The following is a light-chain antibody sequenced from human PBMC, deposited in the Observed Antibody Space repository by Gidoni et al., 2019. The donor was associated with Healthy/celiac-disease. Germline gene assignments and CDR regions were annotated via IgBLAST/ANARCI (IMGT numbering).Light chain of an antibody. V-gene: IGKV1-9*01. J-gene: IGKJ3*01. Sequence: DIQLTQSPSLLSASVGDRVTITCRARQGISSSSAWYQQQPGKAPKLLIYAASALQSGVPSRFSGSGSGTEFALTISSLQPEDFATYYCQRLNSYPSLFTFGPGTKVDIK. CDR2: AAS. CDR1: QGISSS. CDR3: QRLNSYPSLFT.